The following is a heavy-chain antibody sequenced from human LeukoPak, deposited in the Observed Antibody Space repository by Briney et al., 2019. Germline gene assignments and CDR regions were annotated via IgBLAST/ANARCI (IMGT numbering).Heavy chain of an antibody. V-gene: IGHV3-23*01. CDR1: GFTFSSYA. D-gene: IGHD5-18*01. J-gene: IGHJ3*02. Sequence: HPGGSLRLSCAASGFTFSSYAMSWVRQAPGKGLEWVSAISGSGGSTYYADSVKGRFTISRDNSKNTLYLQMNSLRAEDTAVYYCATRGSLRGYSYQIWGQGTMVTVSS. CDR3: ATRGSLRGYSYQI. CDR2: ISGSGGST.